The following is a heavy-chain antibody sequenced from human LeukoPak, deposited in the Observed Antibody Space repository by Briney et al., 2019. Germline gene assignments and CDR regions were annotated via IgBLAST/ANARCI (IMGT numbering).Heavy chain of an antibody. V-gene: IGHV3-48*03. CDR1: GFTFSSYE. Sequence: GGSLRLSCAASGFTFSSYEMNWVRQAPGKGLEWVSYISTSGSNMYYADSVKGRFTISRDNAKNSLYLQMNSLRAVDTAVYYCARDSATYYYVISGPSNFDYWGQGTLVTVSS. D-gene: IGHD3-22*01. CDR3: ARDSATYYYVISGPSNFDY. J-gene: IGHJ4*02. CDR2: ISTSGSNM.